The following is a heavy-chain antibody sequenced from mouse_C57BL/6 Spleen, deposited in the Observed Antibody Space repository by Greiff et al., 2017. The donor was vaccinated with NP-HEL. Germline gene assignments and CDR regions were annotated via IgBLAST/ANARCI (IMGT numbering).Heavy chain of an antibody. D-gene: IGHD2-1*01. CDR3: VRDNPFYYGNYFDY. CDR2: IRSKSSNYAT. Sequence: EVQLVESGGGLVQPKGSLKLSCAASGFTFNTYAMHWVRQAPGKGLEWVARIRSKSSNYATYYADSVKDRVTISRDDSQSMLYLQMNNLKTEDTAMYYCVRDNPFYYGNYFDYWGQGTTLTVSS. J-gene: IGHJ2*01. CDR1: GFTFNTYA. V-gene: IGHV10-3*01.